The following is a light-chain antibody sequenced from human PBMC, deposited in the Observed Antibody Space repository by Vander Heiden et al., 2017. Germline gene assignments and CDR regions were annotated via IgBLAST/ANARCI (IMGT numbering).Light chain of an antibody. CDR1: QSVSSN. CDR3: QQENNGHPEYT. CDR2: GAS. Sequence: EIVMTQSPATLSVSPGERATLSCRASQSVSSNLAWYKQKPGQAPRLLIYGASTRATGIKARFSGSGDGTEVNLTISSRQSEDFAVYYCQQENNGHPEYTFGQGTKLEIK. V-gene: IGKV3-15*01. J-gene: IGKJ2*01.